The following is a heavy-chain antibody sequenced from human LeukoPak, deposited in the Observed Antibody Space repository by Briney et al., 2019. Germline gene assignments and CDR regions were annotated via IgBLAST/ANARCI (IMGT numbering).Heavy chain of an antibody. Sequence: GASVKVSCKASGYTFTSYGISWVRQAPGQGLEWMGWISAYNGNTNYAQKLQDRVTMTTDTSTSTAYMDLRSLGFDDTAVYYCARNDIVVVPAAKQRRREGNYYYYMDVWGKGTTVTVSS. CDR1: GYTFTSYG. CDR3: ARNDIVVVPAAKQRRREGNYYYYMDV. CDR2: ISAYNGNT. J-gene: IGHJ6*03. V-gene: IGHV1-18*01. D-gene: IGHD2-2*01.